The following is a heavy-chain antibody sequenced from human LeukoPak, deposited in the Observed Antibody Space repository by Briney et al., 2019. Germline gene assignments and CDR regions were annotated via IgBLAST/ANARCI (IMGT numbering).Heavy chain of an antibody. CDR1: GGTFSSYI. D-gene: IGHD3-22*01. V-gene: IGHV1-69*02. J-gene: IGHJ4*02. CDR3: ARHYYYSSGYYGGGY. CDR2: IIPILGIA. Sequence: SVKVSCKASGGTFSSYIISWVRQAPGQGLEWMGRIIPILGIANYAQKFQGRVTVTADKSTSTAYMELSSLRSEDTAVYYCARHYYYSSGYYGGGYWGQGTLVTVSS.